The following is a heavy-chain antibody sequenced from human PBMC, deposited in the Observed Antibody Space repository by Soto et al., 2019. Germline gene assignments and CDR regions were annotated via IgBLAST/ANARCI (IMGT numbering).Heavy chain of an antibody. Sequence: GGSLRLSCAASGFTVSSNYMSWVRQAPGKGLEWVSVIYSGGSTYYADSVKGRFTISRDNSKNTLYLQIKSLRAEDTAAYYCAKGGPTFLNWFGPWGQGTLVTSPQ. J-gene: IGHJ5*02. CDR2: IYSGGST. V-gene: IGHV3-53*01. D-gene: IGHD5-12*01. CDR3: AKGGPTFLNWFGP. CDR1: GFTVSSNY.